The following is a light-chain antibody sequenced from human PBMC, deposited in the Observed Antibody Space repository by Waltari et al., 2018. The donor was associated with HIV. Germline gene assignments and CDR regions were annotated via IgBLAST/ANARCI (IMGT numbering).Light chain of an antibody. V-gene: IGLV1-47*01. J-gene: IGLJ1*01. CDR2: RNN. Sequence: QSVLTQPPSASGTPGQRVTISCSGSRSNIGSNYVYWYQQLPGTAPKLLIYRNNERPSGVPDRFSGSKSGTSASLASSGLRSEDEADYYCAAWDDTLSGPDFGTGTKVTVL. CDR3: AAWDDTLSGPD. CDR1: RSNIGSNY.